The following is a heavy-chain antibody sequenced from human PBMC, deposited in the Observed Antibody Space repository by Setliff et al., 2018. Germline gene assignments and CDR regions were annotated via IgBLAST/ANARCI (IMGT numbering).Heavy chain of an antibody. CDR3: ARDNNPGYRGY. V-gene: IGHV4-38-2*02. Sequence: PSETLSLTCAVSGYSISSGYYWGWIRQPPGKGLEWIGSIHHRGSTYYNPSLKSRVTISVDTSKNQFSLKLSSVTAADTAVYYCARDNNPGYRGYWGQGTLVTVSS. CDR2: IHHRGST. CDR1: GYSISSGYY. J-gene: IGHJ4*02. D-gene: IGHD3-16*02.